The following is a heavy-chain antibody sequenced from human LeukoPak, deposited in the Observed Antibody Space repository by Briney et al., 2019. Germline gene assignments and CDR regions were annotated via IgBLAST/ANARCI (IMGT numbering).Heavy chain of an antibody. J-gene: IGHJ4*02. D-gene: IGHD3-3*01. V-gene: IGHV4-30-2*01. Sequence: SETLSLTCAVSGGSISSGGYSWSWIRQPPGKGLEWIGYINHSGSTNYNPSLKSRVTISVDTSKNQFSLKLSSVTAADTAVYYCARGEGYDFWSGPSRYWGQGTLVTVSS. CDR2: INHSGST. CDR1: GGSISSGGYS. CDR3: ARGEGYDFWSGPSRY.